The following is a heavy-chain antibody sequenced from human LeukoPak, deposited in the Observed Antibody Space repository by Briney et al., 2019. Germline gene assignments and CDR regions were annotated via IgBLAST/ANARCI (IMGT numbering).Heavy chain of an antibody. V-gene: IGHV3-20*04. D-gene: IGHD4-11*01. Sequence: GGSLRLSCAASGFTFDDYGMSWVRQAPGKGLEWVSGINWNGGSTGYADSVKGRFTISRDNAKSSLYLQMNSLRAEDTAVYYCARVSDYTRYYYYYMDVWGKGTTVTISS. CDR2: INWNGGST. CDR3: ARVSDYTRYYYYYMDV. J-gene: IGHJ6*03. CDR1: GFTFDDYG.